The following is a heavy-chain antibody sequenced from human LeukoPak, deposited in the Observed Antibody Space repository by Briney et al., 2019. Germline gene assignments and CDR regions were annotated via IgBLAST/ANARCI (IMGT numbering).Heavy chain of an antibody. D-gene: IGHD3-9*01. Sequence: ASVKVSCKASGYTFTSYYMHWVRQAPGQGLEWMGIINPSGGSTSYAQKFQGRVTMTRDTSTSTVYMELSSLRSEDTAVYYCSGAILTGYYPHLDYWGQGTLVTVCS. CDR2: INPSGGST. V-gene: IGHV1-46*01. CDR3: SGAILTGYYPHLDY. CDR1: GYTFTSYY. J-gene: IGHJ4*02.